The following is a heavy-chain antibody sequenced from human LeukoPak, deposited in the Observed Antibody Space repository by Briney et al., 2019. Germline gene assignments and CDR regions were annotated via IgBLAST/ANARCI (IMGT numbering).Heavy chain of an antibody. V-gene: IGHV3-21*01. Sequence: GGSLRLSCAASGFTFSDYGMHWVRQPPGKGLEWVSSIDNDGSYIYYADSVKGRFTLSRDNAENSVHLQMISLRAEDTAVYYCATKYSAGWLFDYWGQGTLVTVSS. CDR2: IDNDGSYI. CDR1: GFTFSDYG. J-gene: IGHJ4*02. CDR3: ATKYSAGWLFDY. D-gene: IGHD5-12*01.